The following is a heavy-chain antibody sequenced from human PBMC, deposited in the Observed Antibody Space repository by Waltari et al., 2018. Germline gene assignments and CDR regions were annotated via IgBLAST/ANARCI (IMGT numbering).Heavy chain of an antibody. Sequence: EVQLVESGGGLVQPGGSLRLSCAASGFTFSSYVMSWVRQAPGKGLEWVANIKQDGSEKYYVDSVKGRFTISRDNAKNSLYLQMNSLRAEDTAVYYCARDGTKGSTDAFDIWGQGTMVTVSS. J-gene: IGHJ3*02. D-gene: IGHD6-13*01. CDR1: GFTFSSYV. CDR2: IKQDGSEK. V-gene: IGHV3-7*01. CDR3: ARDGTKGSTDAFDI.